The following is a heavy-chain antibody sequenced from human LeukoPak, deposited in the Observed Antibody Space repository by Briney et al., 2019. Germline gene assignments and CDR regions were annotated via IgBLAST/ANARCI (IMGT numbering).Heavy chain of an antibody. CDR1: GYTFTGYY. J-gene: IGHJ1*01. Sequence: ASVKVSCKASGYTFTGYYMHWVRQAPGQGLEWMGWINPNSGGTNYAQKFQGRVTMTRDTSISTAYMELSRLRSDDTAVYYCAKTQGVVVISPSPPYFQHWGQGTLVTVSS. V-gene: IGHV1-2*02. CDR2: INPNSGGT. D-gene: IGHD3-22*01. CDR3: AKTQGVVVISPSPPYFQH.